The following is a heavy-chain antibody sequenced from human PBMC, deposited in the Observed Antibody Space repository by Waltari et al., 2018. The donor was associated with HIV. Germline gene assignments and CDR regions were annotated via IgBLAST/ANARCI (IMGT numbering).Heavy chain of an antibody. Sequence: QVQLVQSGAEVKEPGASVKVSCKSSGYSFAHYYMHWVRQAAGQGLECMGVINHRGGGTSYAQKFQGRVTMTRDTSTSTFYMDLISLRSQDTAVYYCAGYQSDVFDIWGQGTVVTVSS. V-gene: IGHV1-46*01. CDR3: AGYQSDVFDI. CDR1: GYSFAHYY. CDR2: INHRGGGT. D-gene: IGHD5-12*01. J-gene: IGHJ3*02.